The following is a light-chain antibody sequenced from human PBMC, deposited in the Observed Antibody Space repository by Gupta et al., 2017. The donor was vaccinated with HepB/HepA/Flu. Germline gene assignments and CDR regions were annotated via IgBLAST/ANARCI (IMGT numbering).Light chain of an antibody. Sequence: DVVMTQSLLCLPLTLGQTESISLGSSQSLVDSDGNTFLHWYQQRPGKSPRRLIYRVSNRDSGVPYRFRGSGSGTDFTLKISRVEAEDVGIYYCVQSTHWPLTFGGGTKVEIK. CDR3: VQSTHWPLT. CDR2: RVS. CDR1: QSLVDSDGNTF. V-gene: IGKV2-30*01. J-gene: IGKJ4*01.